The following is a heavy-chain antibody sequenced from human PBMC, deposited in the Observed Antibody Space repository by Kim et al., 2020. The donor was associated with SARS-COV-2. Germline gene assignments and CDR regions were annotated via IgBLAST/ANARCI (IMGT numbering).Heavy chain of an antibody. D-gene: IGHD1-26*01. CDR1: GYTFTGYY. CDR3: ATYSGRHSDALDI. Sequence: ASVKVSCKASGYTFTGYYMHWVRQAPGQGLEWMGRIIPNSGGTNYAQKFQGRVTMTSDTSINTAFMELSRLGSDDSALYYCATYSGRHSDALDIWGQGTMVTVSS. V-gene: IGHV1-2*06. CDR2: IIPNSGGT. J-gene: IGHJ3*02.